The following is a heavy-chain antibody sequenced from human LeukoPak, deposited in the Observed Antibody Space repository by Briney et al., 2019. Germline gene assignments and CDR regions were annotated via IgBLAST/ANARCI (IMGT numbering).Heavy chain of an antibody. D-gene: IGHD6-13*01. CDR2: ISSSSTYI. V-gene: IGHV3-21*01. J-gene: IGHJ4*02. CDR3: ARDVSSSLNY. Sequence: GGSLRLSCAASGFTFSSYSVNWVRKAPGKGLEWVSSISSSSTYIYYADSVKGRFTISRDNTKNSLYLQMYSLRAEDTAVYYCARDVSSSLNYWGQGTLVTVSS. CDR1: GFTFSSYS.